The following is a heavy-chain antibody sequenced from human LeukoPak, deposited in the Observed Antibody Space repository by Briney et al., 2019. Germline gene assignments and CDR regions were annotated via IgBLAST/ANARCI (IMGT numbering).Heavy chain of an antibody. J-gene: IGHJ4*02. CDR1: GFTFDDYG. Sequence: RTGGSLRLSCAASGFTFDDYGMSWVRQAPGKGLEWVSGINWNGGSTGYADSVKGRFTISRDNAKNSLYLQMNSLRAEGTALYYCATTYYYDSSGYYGDYWGQGTLVTVSS. CDR3: ATTYYYDSSGYYGDY. CDR2: INWNGGST. V-gene: IGHV3-20*04. D-gene: IGHD3-22*01.